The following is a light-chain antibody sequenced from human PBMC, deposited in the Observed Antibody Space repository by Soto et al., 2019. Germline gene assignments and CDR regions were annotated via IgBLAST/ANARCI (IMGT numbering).Light chain of an antibody. CDR2: GAS. CDR3: QQYGSSPRT. CDR1: QSVSTR. Sequence: EIVMTQSPATLSVSPGERVTLSCRASQSVSTRLAWYQRKPGQAPRLLIYGASNRATGIPDRFSGSGSGTDFTLTISRLEPEDFAVYYCQQYGSSPRTFGQGTKVDIK. V-gene: IGKV3-20*01. J-gene: IGKJ1*01.